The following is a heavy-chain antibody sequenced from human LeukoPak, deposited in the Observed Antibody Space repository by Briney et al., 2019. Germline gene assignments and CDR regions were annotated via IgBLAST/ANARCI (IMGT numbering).Heavy chain of an antibody. Sequence: PSETLSLTCAVYGGSFSGYYWSWIRQPPGKGLEWIGEINHSGSTNYNPSLKSRVTISVDTFKNQFSLKLSSVTAADTAVYYCARFGRREMATRLDYWGQGTLVTVSS. CDR3: ARFGRREMATRLDY. D-gene: IGHD5-24*01. CDR1: GGSFSGYY. J-gene: IGHJ4*02. CDR2: INHSGST. V-gene: IGHV4-34*01.